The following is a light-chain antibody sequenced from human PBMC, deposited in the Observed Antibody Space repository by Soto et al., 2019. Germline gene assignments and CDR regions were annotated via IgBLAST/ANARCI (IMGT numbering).Light chain of an antibody. Sequence: DIQMTQSPSSLSASIGDRVTITCRASQDSNNYLAWYQQRPGRVPQLLIYGATTLQPGVPSRFSGSGSGTDFTLTISSLQPEEVETYYCQNCKSAVFTFGPGTKVDIK. CDR3: QNCKSAVFT. J-gene: IGKJ3*01. CDR2: GAT. V-gene: IGKV1-27*01. CDR1: QDSNNY.